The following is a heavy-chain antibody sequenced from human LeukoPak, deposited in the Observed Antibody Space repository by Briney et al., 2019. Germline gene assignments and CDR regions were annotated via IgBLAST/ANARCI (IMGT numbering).Heavy chain of an antibody. CDR1: GVSISSYY. D-gene: IGHD6-19*01. CDR2: IYYSGST. CDR3: SRNEHKAVAGDT. Sequence: SETLSLTCTVSGVSISSYYWSWIRQPPGKRLEWIGYIYYSGSTNYNPSLKSRVTISVDKSKNQFSLNLSSVTAADTSVYYCSRNEHKAVAGDTWGQGILVTVSS. V-gene: IGHV4-59*08. J-gene: IGHJ5*02.